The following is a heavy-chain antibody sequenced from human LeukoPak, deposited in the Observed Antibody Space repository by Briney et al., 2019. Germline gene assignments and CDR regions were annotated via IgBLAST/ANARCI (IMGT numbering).Heavy chain of an antibody. V-gene: IGHV3-23*01. D-gene: IGHD6-13*01. Sequence: PTGGSLRLSCAASGFTFSSYAVTWVRQAPGKGLEWVSGITGSGDTTFYADSVKGRFTISRDNSKNTLYLQMHSLRAEDTAVYHCVKDYSTIAAAANPLFDYWGQGALVTVSS. J-gene: IGHJ4*02. CDR1: GFTFSSYA. CDR2: ITGSGDTT. CDR3: VKDYSTIAAAANPLFDY.